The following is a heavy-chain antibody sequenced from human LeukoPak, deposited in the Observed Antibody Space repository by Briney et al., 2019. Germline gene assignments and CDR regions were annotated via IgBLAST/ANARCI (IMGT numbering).Heavy chain of an antibody. CDR3: AREPPTAMGDY. CDR2: IIPILGIA. V-gene: IGHV1-69*04. CDR1: GGTFSSYA. Sequence: VAAVTVSCKASGGTFSSYAISWVRQAPGQGLEGMGRIIPILGIANYAQKFQGRVTITADKSTSTAYMKLSSLRSEATAVYYCAREPPTAMGDYWGQGTLATVSA. D-gene: IGHD5-18*01. J-gene: IGHJ4*02.